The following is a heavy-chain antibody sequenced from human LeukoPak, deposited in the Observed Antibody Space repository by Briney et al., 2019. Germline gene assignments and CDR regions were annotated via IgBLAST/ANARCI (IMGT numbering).Heavy chain of an antibody. CDR3: ARDRFLPRNWNYDDAFDI. CDR1: GGSISSYF. J-gene: IGHJ3*02. CDR2: IYPSGTT. V-gene: IGHV4-4*07. Sequence: SSETLSLTCTVSGGSISSYFWSWIRQPAGKGLEWIGRIYPSGTTNYNPSLKSRVTISVDTSKNQFSLKLSSVTAADTAAYYCARDRFLPRNWNYDDAFDIWGQGTMVTVSS. D-gene: IGHD1-7*01.